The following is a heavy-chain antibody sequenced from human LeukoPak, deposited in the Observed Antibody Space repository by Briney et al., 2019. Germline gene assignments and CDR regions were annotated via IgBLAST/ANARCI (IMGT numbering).Heavy chain of an antibody. J-gene: IGHJ4*02. CDR3: TRLVAVAGIS. Sequence: PGGSLKLSCAASGFTFSGSAMHWVRQASGKGLEWVGRIRSKANSYATAYAASVKGRFTISRDDSKNTAYLQMNSLKTEDTAVYYCTRLVAVAGISWGQGTLVTVSS. D-gene: IGHD6-19*01. CDR1: GFTFSGSA. V-gene: IGHV3-73*01. CDR2: IRSKANSYAT.